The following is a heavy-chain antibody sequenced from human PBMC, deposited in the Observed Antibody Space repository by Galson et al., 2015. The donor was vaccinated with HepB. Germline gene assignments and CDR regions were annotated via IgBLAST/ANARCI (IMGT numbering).Heavy chain of an antibody. D-gene: IGHD2-2*01. V-gene: IGHV1-69*02. CDR3: ASPPGYCSSTSCRGNFDY. CDR2: IIPILGIA. Sequence: SVKVSCKASGGTFSSYTISWVRQAPGQGLEWMGRIIPILGIANYAQKFQGRVTITADKSTSTAYMELSSLRSEDTAVYYCASPPGYCSSTSCRGNFDYWGQGTLVTVSS. CDR1: GGTFSSYT. J-gene: IGHJ4*02.